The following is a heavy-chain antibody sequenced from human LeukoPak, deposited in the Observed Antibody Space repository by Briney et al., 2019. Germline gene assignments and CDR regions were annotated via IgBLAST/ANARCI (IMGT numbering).Heavy chain of an antibody. V-gene: IGHV4-30-2*01. D-gene: IGHD6-19*01. J-gene: IGHJ4*02. CDR2: IYHSGST. Sequence: SETLSLTCAVSGGSVSSGGSSRSWIRQPPGKGLEWIGYIYHSGSTYYNPSLKSRVTISVDRSKNQFSLKLSSVTAADTAVYYCAISAGYSSGWPLDYWGQGTLVTVSS. CDR1: GGSVSSGGSS. CDR3: AISAGYSSGWPLDY.